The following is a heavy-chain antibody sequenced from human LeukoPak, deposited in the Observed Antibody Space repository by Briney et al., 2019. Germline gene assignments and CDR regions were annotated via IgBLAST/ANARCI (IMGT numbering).Heavy chain of an antibody. CDR3: ARVKATSPHYFDC. D-gene: IGHD1-1*01. J-gene: IGHJ4*02. Sequence: PSETLSLTCSVSGVAISDYFWSWIRQPAGRDLEWIGRISTTGSTYFNPSLQSRVRMSVDSSKTHFSLRLSSVTAADTAVYYCARVKATSPHYFDCWGQGTLVTVSS. V-gene: IGHV4-4*07. CDR2: ISTTGST. CDR1: GVAISDYF.